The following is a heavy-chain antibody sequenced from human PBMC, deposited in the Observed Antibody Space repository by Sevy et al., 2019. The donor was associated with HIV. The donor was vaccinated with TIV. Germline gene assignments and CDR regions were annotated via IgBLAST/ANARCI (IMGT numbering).Heavy chain of an antibody. J-gene: IGHJ4*02. CDR1: GFTFSNAW. CDR3: TTDSKKRGLSALLDH. Sequence: GESLKISCAASGFTFSNAWMSWVRQAPGKGLEWVGRIKSKTDGGTTDYAAPVKGRFTISRDDSKNTLYLQMNSLKTEDTAIYYCTTDSKKRGLSALLDHWGQGTLVTVS. CDR2: IKSKTDGGTT. V-gene: IGHV3-15*01. D-gene: IGHD3-10*01.